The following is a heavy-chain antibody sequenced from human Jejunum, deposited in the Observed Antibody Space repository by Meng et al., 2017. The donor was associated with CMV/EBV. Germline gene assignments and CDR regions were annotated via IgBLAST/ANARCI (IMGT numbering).Heavy chain of an antibody. J-gene: IGHJ4*02. CDR1: GYIFNDFY. D-gene: IGHD4-17*01. V-gene: IGHV1-2*02. Sequence: SGYIFNDFYIQGVRQAPGQGLEWMGWIKPDSGGTKSAYKFQGRVTMTRDMFSDTVYMELSRLRSDDTAVYYCARALWHGDYDFDYWGQGTLVTVSS. CDR3: ARALWHGDYDFDY. CDR2: IKPDSGGT.